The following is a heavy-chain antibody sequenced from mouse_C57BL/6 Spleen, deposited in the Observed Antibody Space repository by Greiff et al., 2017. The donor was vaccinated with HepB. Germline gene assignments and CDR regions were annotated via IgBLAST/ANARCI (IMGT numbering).Heavy chain of an antibody. CDR2: INPNYGTT. CDR1: GYSFTDYN. CDR3: ARCAGDYFDY. V-gene: IGHV1-39*01. Sequence: EVKLMESGPELVKPGASVKISCKASGYSFTDYNMNWVKQSNGKSLEWIGVINPNYGTTSYNQKFKGKATLTVDQSSSTACMQLNSLASENSAVYYCARCAGDYFDYWGQGTTLTVAS. J-gene: IGHJ2*01.